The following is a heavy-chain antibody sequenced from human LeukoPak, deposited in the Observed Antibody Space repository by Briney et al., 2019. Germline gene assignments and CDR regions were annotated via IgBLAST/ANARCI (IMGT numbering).Heavy chain of an antibody. CDR1: GESFSDYY. CDR2: VNHGGTT. D-gene: IGHD6-6*01. V-gene: IGHV4-34*01. Sequence: PSETLSLTCAVYGESFSDYYWSWIRQPPGRGLEWIGEVNHGGTTNYNPSLKSRVIISADTSKNQFSLKLNSVTAADTAVYYCARDQGTIAARLNYYYYMDVWGKGTRVTVSS. CDR3: ARDQGTIAARLNYYYYMDV. J-gene: IGHJ6*03.